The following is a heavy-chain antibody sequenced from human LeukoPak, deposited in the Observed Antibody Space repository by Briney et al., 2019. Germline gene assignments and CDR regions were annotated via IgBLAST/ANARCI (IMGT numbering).Heavy chain of an antibody. CDR1: GYTFTSYS. CDR2: ISAYNGNT. J-gene: IGHJ4*02. D-gene: IGHD1-26*01. Sequence: ASVKVSCKASGYTFTSYSISWVRQAPGQGLEWMGWISAYNGNTNYAQKLQGRVTMTTDTSTSTAYMELRSLRSDDTAVYYCARVDRWELLPTLDYWGQGTLVTVSS. CDR3: ARVDRWELLPTLDY. V-gene: IGHV1-18*01.